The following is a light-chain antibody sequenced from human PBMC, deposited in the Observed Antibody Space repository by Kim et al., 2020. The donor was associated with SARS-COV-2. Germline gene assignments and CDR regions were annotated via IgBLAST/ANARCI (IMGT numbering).Light chain of an antibody. V-gene: IGLV2-23*02. CDR3: CAYTGSYWV. J-gene: IGLJ3*02. CDR2: EVN. CDR1: SSVIGSYNL. Sequence: PGQSITISCTGTSSVIGSYNLVSWYQQHPGKAPKPMIYEVNKRPSGVSNRLSGSKAGNTASLTISGLQAEDEADYYCCAYTGSYWVFGGGAKLTVL.